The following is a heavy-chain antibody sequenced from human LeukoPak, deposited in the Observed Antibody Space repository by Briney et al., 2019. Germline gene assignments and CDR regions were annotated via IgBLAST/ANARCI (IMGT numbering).Heavy chain of an antibody. J-gene: IGHJ4*02. CDR2: IWYDGSNK. V-gene: IGHV3-33*01. CDR3: ARGPFDSSGFLDY. CDR1: GFTFSSYG. D-gene: IGHD6-19*01. Sequence: GGSLRLSCAASGFTFSSYGMHWVRQAPGEGLEWVAVIWYDGSNKYYADSVKGRFTISRDNSKNTLYLQMNSLRAEDTAVYYCARGPFDSSGFLDYWGQGTLVTVSS.